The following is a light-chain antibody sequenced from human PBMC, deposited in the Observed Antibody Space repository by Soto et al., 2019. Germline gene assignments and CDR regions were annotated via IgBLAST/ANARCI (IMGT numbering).Light chain of an antibody. Sequence: EIVMTQSPATLSVSPGERATLSCRASQSGSSNFAWYQQKPGQAPRLLIYGASNRASGVPARISGSVSGTEFTLTISRLEHEDFAVYYCQQYSSSRTFGQGNKVDIK. J-gene: IGKJ1*01. V-gene: IGKV3-15*01. CDR3: QQYSSSRT. CDR1: QSGSSN. CDR2: GAS.